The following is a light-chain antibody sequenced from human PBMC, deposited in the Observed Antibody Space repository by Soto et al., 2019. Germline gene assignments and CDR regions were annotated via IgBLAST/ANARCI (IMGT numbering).Light chain of an antibody. CDR3: QQYNNWPRLT. V-gene: IGKV3D-15*01. CDR1: QSVSSN. Sequence: EIVMTQSPATLSVSPGERATLSCRASQSVSSNLAWYQQKPGQAPRLLIYGASTRATGIPARFSGSGSGTELTITISSLQSEDFAVYYWQQYNNWPRLTFGGGRKVEIK. CDR2: GAS. J-gene: IGKJ4*01.